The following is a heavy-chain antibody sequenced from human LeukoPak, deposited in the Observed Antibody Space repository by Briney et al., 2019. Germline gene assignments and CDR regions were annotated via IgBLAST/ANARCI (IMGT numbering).Heavy chain of an antibody. J-gene: IGHJ6*03. D-gene: IGHD5-18*01. CDR2: FDPEDAKT. Sequence: ASVKVSCKVSGYTLTELSMHWVRQAPGKGLEWMGGFDPEDAKTIYAQKFQGRVTMTTDTSTSTAYMELRSLRSDATAVYYCAMGLIHSYGYFGYYYMDVWGKGTTVTVSS. CDR1: GYTLTELS. CDR3: AMGLIHSYGYFGYYYMDV. V-gene: IGHV1-24*01.